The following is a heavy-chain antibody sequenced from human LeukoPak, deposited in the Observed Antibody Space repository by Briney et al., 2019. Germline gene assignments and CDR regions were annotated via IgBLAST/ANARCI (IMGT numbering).Heavy chain of an antibody. J-gene: IGHJ6*03. CDR3: SRGSQYCYYYLDV. CDR1: GYTFTIYY. Sequence: GASVTLSCNASGYTFTIYYMHWVRQPQGQRPGWMGIIGPTGGSTTDAEKFQGKLTMTSATSTNTDYMELRRIRSDDTDVYYCSRGSQYCYYYLDVWGKGTTVTISS. CDR2: IGPTGGST. V-gene: IGHV1-46*01.